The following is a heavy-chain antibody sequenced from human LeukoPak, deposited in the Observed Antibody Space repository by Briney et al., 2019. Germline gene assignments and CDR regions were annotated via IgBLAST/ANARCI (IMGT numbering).Heavy chain of an antibody. D-gene: IGHD3-9*01. CDR3: ARDSPDILTATDIGSYYFDY. Sequence: ASVKVSCKASGYTFTSYYMHWVRQAPGQGLEWMGIINPSGGSTSYAQKFQGRVTMTRDTSTSTVYMELSSLRSEDTAVYYCARDSPDILTATDIGSYYFDYWGQGTLVTVSS. J-gene: IGHJ4*02. CDR2: INPSGGST. V-gene: IGHV1-46*01. CDR1: GYTFTSYY.